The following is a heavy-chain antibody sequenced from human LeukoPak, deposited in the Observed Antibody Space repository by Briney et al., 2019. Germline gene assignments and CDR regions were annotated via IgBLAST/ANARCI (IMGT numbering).Heavy chain of an antibody. J-gene: IGHJ3*02. D-gene: IGHD1-26*01. CDR1: GDSVSSNSAA. CDR3: ARDPSHGWEPPVRAFDI. V-gene: IGHV6-1*01. Sequence: SQTLSLTCATSGDSVSSNSAAWNWIRQSPSRGLEWLGRTYYRSKWYNDYAVSVKSRITINSDTSKNQFSLQLNSVTPEDTAVYYCARDPSHGWEPPVRAFDIWGQGTMVTVSS. CDR2: TYYRSKWYN.